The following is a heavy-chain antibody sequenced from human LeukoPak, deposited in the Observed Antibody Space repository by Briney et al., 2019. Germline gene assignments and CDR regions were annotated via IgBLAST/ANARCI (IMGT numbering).Heavy chain of an antibody. CDR1: GGSITGYY. D-gene: IGHD3-22*01. V-gene: IGHV4-4*07. CDR2: VYSSGVG. J-gene: IGHJ4*02. CDR3: AREEFLHEIDSSGYFVY. Sequence: SETLSLTCTVSGGSITGYYCNWIRQPAGQGLKWLGRVYSSGVGNYNPSLTSRVTMSVDTSKNQFSLKLTSLTAADTAVYYCAREEFLHEIDSSGYFVYWGQGTLVTVSS.